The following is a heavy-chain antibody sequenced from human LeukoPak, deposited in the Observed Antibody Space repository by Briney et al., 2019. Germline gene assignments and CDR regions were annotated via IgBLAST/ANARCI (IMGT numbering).Heavy chain of an antibody. Sequence: GGSLRLSCAASGFTFSSYSMNWIRQAPGKGLEWVSYISSSGSTIYYADSVKGRFTISRDNAKNSLYLQMNSLRAEDTAVYYCAREAPDWNDEVSWGQGTLVTVSS. V-gene: IGHV3-48*04. D-gene: IGHD1-1*01. J-gene: IGHJ5*02. CDR2: ISSSGSTI. CDR3: AREAPDWNDEVS. CDR1: GFTFSSYS.